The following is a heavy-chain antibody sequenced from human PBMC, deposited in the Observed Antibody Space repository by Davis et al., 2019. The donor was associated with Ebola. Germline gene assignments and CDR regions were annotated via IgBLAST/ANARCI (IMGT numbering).Heavy chain of an antibody. J-gene: IGHJ4*02. CDR2: INPNDGRT. CDR1: GYTFTNYY. V-gene: IGHV1-46*01. D-gene: IGHD6-13*01. Sequence: AASVKVSCKASGYTFTNYYMHWVRQAPGQGLEWMGMINPNDGRTIYAQKLQGRVTMTTDTSTSTAYMELRSLTSDDTAVYYCARGAIAASGNPHLGHWGQGTLVTVSS. CDR3: ARGAIAASGNPHLGH.